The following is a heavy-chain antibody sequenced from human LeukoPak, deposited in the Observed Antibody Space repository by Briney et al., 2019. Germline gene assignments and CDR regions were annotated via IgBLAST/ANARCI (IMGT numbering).Heavy chain of an antibody. D-gene: IGHD3-22*01. Sequence: KTSETLSLTCTVSGGSISSDSYYWSWIRQPPGKEPEWIGYIYYSGGTNYKPSLESRVTISVDTSKNQFSQKLSSVTAADTAVYYCARIAGDYYDTTGYFRRWFDPWGQGTLVTVSS. CDR1: GGSISSDSYY. J-gene: IGHJ5*02. CDR3: ARIAGDYYDTTGYFRRWFDP. V-gene: IGHV4-61*01. CDR2: IYYSGGT.